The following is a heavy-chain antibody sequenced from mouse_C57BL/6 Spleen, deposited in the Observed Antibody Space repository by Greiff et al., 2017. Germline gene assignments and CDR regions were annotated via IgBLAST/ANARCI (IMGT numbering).Heavy chain of an antibody. Sequence: EVQLVESGGGLVQPGGSMKLSCAASGFTFSDAWMDWVRQSPEKGLEWVAEIRNKANNHATYYAESVKGRFTISRDDSKSSVYLQMNSLRAEDTGIYYCTRGGGFWYFDVWGTGTTVTVSS. V-gene: IGHV6-6*01. CDR1: GFTFSDAW. CDR3: TRGGGFWYFDV. J-gene: IGHJ1*03. CDR2: IRNKANNHAT.